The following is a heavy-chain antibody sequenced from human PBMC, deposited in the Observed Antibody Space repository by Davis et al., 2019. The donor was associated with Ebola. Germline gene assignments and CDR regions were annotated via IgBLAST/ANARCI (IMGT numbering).Heavy chain of an antibody. D-gene: IGHD6-13*01. V-gene: IGHV4-30-2*01. J-gene: IGHJ4*02. CDR2: IYHSGST. Sequence: MPSETLSLTCAVSGASISSGGYSWSWIRQPPGKGLEWIGYIYHSGSTYYNPSLKSRVTISVDRSKNQFSLKLSSVPAADTAVYYCASSIAAAYFDYWGQGTLVTVSS. CDR3: ASSIAAAYFDY. CDR1: GASISSGGYS.